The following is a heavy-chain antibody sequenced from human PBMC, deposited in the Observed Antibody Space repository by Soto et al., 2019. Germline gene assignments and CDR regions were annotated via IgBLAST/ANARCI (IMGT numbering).Heavy chain of an antibody. D-gene: IGHD2-2*01. CDR2: ISSNGGYT. CDR3: ARGYCSSNSCYPAY. J-gene: IGHJ4*02. CDR1: GITFSSYA. Sequence: GGSLRLSCAASGITFSSYAMHWVRQAPGKGLECVSAISSNGGYTYYANSVKGRFTVSRDNSKNTLYLQMGSLRAEDMAVYYCARGYCSSNSCYPAYWGQGTLVTVSS. V-gene: IGHV3-64*01.